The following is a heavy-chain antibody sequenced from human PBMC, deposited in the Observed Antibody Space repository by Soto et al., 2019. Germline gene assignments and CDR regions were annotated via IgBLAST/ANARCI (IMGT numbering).Heavy chain of an antibody. CDR3: AKDRGPYYYDSSGYYGY. CDR1: GFTFSSYA. D-gene: IGHD3-22*01. Sequence: GGSLRLSCAASGFTFSSYAMSWVRQAPGKGLEWVSGISGSGGSTYYADSVKGRFTISRDNSKSTLYLQMNSLRAEDTAVYYCAKDRGPYYYDSSGYYGYWGQGTLVTVSS. CDR2: ISGSGGST. V-gene: IGHV3-23*01. J-gene: IGHJ4*02.